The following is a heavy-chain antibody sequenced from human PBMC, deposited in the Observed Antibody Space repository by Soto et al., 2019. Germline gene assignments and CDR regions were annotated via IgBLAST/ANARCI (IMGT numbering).Heavy chain of an antibody. V-gene: IGHV3-9*01. CDR2: ISWNSGNI. CDR3: AIEQEAKWELFW. D-gene: IGHD3-10*01. Sequence: EVQLVESGGGLVQPGRSLRLSCAASGLVFDDYALHWVRQAPGKGLEWVASISWNSGNICYAASVEGRFTISRDNAKKSLYLQMSSLRVEDTAFYYCAIEQEAKWELFWWGQGTLVTVSS. J-gene: IGHJ4*02. CDR1: GLVFDDYA.